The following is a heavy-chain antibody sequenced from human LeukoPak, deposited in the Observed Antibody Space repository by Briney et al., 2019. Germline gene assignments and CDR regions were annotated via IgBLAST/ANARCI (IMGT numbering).Heavy chain of an antibody. CDR2: ISYDGSNK. J-gene: IGHJ5*02. D-gene: IGHD4-23*01. CDR1: GFTFSSYG. Sequence: PGGSLRLSCAASGFTFSSYGMHWVRQAPGKGLEWVAVISYDGSNKYYTDSVKGRFTISRDSSKNTLYLEMNSLRAEDTAVYSCARQAYGGDSPSFDPWGQGTLVTVSS. V-gene: IGHV3-30*03. CDR3: ARQAYGGDSPSFDP.